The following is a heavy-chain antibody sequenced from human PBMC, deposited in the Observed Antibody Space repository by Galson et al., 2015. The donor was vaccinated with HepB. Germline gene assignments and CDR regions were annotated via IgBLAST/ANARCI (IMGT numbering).Heavy chain of an antibody. CDR3: ARQNIPDRLEF. CDR1: GGSISSFY. J-gene: IGHJ4*02. D-gene: IGHD1/OR15-1a*01. V-gene: IGHV4-4*07. CDR2: VHATGDS. Sequence: SETLSLTCTVSGGSISSFYWTWVRQPAGEGLEWIGRVHATGDSNYNPALKSRVTMSVDTSKSQFSLILRSVTAADTAVYYCARQNIPDRLEFWGQGTQVTVSS.